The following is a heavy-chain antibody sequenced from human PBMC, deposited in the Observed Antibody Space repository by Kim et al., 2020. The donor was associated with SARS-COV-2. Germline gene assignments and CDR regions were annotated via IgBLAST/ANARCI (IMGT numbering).Heavy chain of an antibody. J-gene: IGHJ6*02. V-gene: IGHV3-21*01. CDR3: AISGYDLNYYGMDV. Sequence: GGSLRLSCAASGFTFSSYSMNWVRQAPGKGLEWVSSISSSSSYIYYADSVKGRFTISRDNAKNSLYLQMNSLRAEDTAVYYCAISGYDLNYYGMDVWGQGATVTVSS. CDR1: GFTFSSYS. CDR2: ISSSSSYI. D-gene: IGHD5-12*01.